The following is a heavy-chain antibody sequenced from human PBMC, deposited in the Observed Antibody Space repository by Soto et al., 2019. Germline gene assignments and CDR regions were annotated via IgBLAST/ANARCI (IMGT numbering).Heavy chain of an antibody. CDR3: ARVEYLGYCSGGSCYSRPNWFDP. CDR1: GFTFENYW. D-gene: IGHD2-15*01. J-gene: IGHJ5*02. V-gene: IGHV3-74*01. Sequence: PGGSLRLSCAASGFTFENYWIHWVRQGPGKGLVWVAHISPDGSLPTYADSVKGRFTISRDNVKNTVFLELSSLRVEDTAVYYCARVEYLGYCSGGSCYSRPNWFDPWGQGTLVTVS. CDR2: ISPDGSLP.